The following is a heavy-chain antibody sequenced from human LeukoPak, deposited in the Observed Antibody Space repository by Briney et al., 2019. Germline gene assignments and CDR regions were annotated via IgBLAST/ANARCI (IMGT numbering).Heavy chain of an antibody. D-gene: IGHD3-22*01. CDR2: IYYSGST. CDR3: ARGQDYYDSSGLFDY. Sequence: PSETLSLTCTVSGGSISSGGYYWSWIRQPPGQGLEWIGYIYYSGSTYYNPSLKSRVTISVDTSKNQFSLKLSSVTAADTAVYYCARGQDYYDSSGLFDYWGQGTLVTVSS. V-gene: IGHV4-30-4*01. J-gene: IGHJ4*02. CDR1: GGSISSGGYY.